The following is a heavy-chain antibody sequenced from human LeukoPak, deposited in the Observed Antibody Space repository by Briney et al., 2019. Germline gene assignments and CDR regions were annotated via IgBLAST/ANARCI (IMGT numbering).Heavy chain of an antibody. CDR3: ARDSGDYYDNSGSPYNWFDP. V-gene: IGHV3-21*01. D-gene: IGHD3-22*01. J-gene: IGHJ5*02. CDR2: ISSSSSHI. CDR1: GFTFSSYS. Sequence: PGGSLRLSCAASGFTFSSYSMNWVRQAPGKGLEWVSSISSSSSHIYYADSVKGRFTISRDNAKNSLYLQMNSLRAEDTAVYYCARDSGDYYDNSGSPYNWFDPWGQGTLVTVSS.